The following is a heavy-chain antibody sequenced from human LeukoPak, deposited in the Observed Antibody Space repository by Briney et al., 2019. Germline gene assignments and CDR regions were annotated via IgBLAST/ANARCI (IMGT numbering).Heavy chain of an antibody. CDR2: IYTSGST. CDR1: GGSISSGSYY. J-gene: IGHJ4*02. D-gene: IGHD3-22*01. Sequence: SETLSLTCTVSGGSISSGSYYWSWIRQPAGKGLEWIGRIYTSGSTNYNPSLKSRVTISVDTSKNQFSLKLSSVTAADTAVYYCARGLDSSGYYSYDYWGQGTLVTVSS. CDR3: ARGLDSSGYYSYDY. V-gene: IGHV4-61*02.